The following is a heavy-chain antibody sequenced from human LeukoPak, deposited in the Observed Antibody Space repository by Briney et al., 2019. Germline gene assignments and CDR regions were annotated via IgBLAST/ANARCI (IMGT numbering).Heavy chain of an antibody. V-gene: IGHV3-30*18. Sequence: GGSLRLSCSASGFTFSSYAMHWVRQAPGKGLEWVAAISFDGSYKYYGDSVKGRLTISRDNSKNTLYLQMNSLRAEDTAVYYCAKRGLVEAVAAGRYGGFDYWGQGTLVTVSS. CDR2: ISFDGSYK. CDR1: GFTFSSYA. J-gene: IGHJ4*02. CDR3: AKRGLVEAVAAGRYGGFDY. D-gene: IGHD6-19*01.